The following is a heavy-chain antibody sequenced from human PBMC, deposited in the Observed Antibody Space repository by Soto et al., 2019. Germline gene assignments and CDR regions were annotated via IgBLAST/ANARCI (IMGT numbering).Heavy chain of an antibody. D-gene: IGHD6-13*01. CDR2: IYSGGST. CDR3: ARGPEGSSSSLAVDGGWFDP. J-gene: IGHJ5*02. CDR1: GFTVSSNY. V-gene: IGHV3-53*01. Sequence: EVQLVESGGGLIQPGGSLRLSCAASGFTVSSNYMSWVRQAPGKGLEWVSVIYSGGSTYYADSVKGRFTISRDNSKNTLYIQMNSLRAEDTAVYYCARGPEGSSSSLAVDGGWFDPWGQGTLVTVSS.